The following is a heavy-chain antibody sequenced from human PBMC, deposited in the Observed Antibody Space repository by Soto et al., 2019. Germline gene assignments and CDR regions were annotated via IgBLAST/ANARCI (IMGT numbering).Heavy chain of an antibody. CDR3: ARGLVLRFLERYQNPYCYFGMDV. J-gene: IGHJ6*02. D-gene: IGHD3-3*01. CDR1: GGSFSGYY. Sequence: ILSLPCAVYGGSFSGYYWSWIRQPPGKGLEWIGEINHSGSTNYNPSLKSRVTISVDTSKNQFSLKLSSVTAADTAVYCCARGLVLRFLERYQNPYCYFGMDVWGEGTTV. CDR2: INHSGST. V-gene: IGHV4-34*01.